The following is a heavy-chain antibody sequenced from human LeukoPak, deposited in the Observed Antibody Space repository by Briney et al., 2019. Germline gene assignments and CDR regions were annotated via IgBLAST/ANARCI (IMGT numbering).Heavy chain of an antibody. Sequence: GGSLRLSCAASGFTFSDYYMSWIRQAPGKGLEWVSYISSSGSTIYYADSVKGRFTFSRDNAKNSLYLQMNSLRAEDTAVYYCARACGGDCYWKYFDYWGQGTLVTVSS. V-gene: IGHV3-11*04. CDR3: ARACGGDCYWKYFDY. CDR2: ISSSGSTI. D-gene: IGHD2-21*01. CDR1: GFTFSDYY. J-gene: IGHJ4*02.